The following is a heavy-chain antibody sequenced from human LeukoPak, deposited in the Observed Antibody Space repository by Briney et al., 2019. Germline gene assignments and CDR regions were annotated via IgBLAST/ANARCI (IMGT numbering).Heavy chain of an antibody. CDR1: GGSINSSNW. CDR2: IFHSATT. D-gene: IGHD3-10*01. V-gene: IGHV4-4*02. J-gene: IGHJ4*02. CDR3: ARETRRGSYYTQFDY. Sequence: SETLSLTCAVSGGSINSSNWWSWVRQPPGKGLEWIGEIFHSATTNYNPSLKSRVTISVDKSKNHFSLKLSSVTAADTAVYYCARETRRGSYYTQFDYWGQGTLVTVSS.